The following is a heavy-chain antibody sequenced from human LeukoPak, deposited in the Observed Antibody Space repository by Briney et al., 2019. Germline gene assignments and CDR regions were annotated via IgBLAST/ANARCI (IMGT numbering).Heavy chain of an antibody. D-gene: IGHD3-22*01. Sequence: SVKVSCKASGGTSNSHAISWVRQAPGQGLEWMGRIIPNLGTTNRAQNFLDRVTLTADKSTNTAYMELTSLTSDDTAVYYCATTNDGGGYQWGDFFDFWGQGTLVTVSS. CDR2: IIPNLGTT. V-gene: IGHV1-69*04. J-gene: IGHJ4*02. CDR3: ATTNDGGGYQWGDFFDF. CDR1: GGTSNSHA.